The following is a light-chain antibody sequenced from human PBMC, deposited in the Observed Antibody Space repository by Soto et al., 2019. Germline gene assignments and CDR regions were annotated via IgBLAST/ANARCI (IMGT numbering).Light chain of an antibody. CDR1: SSDVGGYNY. J-gene: IGLJ3*02. Sequence: QSALTQPASVSGSPGQSITISCTGTSSDVGGYNYVSWYQQHPGKAPKLIIYEVSNRPSGVSNRFSGSKSGSTASLTISGLQAEDEADYYCSSYTPSSTWVFGGGTKLTVL. CDR2: EVS. CDR3: SSYTPSSTWV. V-gene: IGLV2-14*01.